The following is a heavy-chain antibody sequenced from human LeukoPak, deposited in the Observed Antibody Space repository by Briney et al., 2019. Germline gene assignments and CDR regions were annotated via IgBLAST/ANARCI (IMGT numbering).Heavy chain of an antibody. CDR2: IPYDGSNK. J-gene: IGHJ4*02. CDR1: GFTFSSYG. Sequence: GGSLRLSCAASGFTFSSYGMHWVRQAPGQGLEWVAFIPYDGSNKYYTDSVKGRFTIYRDNSKNTLYLQMDSLRAEETAVYYCAKAVGGWDNFDCWGQGTLVTVSS. CDR3: AKAVGGWDNFDC. D-gene: IGHD4-23*01. V-gene: IGHV3-30*02.